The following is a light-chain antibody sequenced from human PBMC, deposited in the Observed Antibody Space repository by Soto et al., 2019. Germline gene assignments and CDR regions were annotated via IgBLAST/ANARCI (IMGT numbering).Light chain of an antibody. CDR3: HVWDSSSDHVV. CDR1: NIGSKS. J-gene: IGLJ2*01. CDR2: YDS. V-gene: IGLV3-21*04. Sequence: SYELTQPPSVSVAPGKTARITCGGNNIGSKSVHWYQQKPGQAPVLVIYYDSDRPSGIPERFSGSNSGNTATLTISSVEAGDEADYYCHVWDSSSDHVVFGGGTKLTVL.